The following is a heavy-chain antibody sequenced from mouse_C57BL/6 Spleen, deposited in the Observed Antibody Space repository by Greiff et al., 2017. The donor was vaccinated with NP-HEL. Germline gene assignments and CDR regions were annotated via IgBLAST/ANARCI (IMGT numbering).Heavy chain of an antibody. D-gene: IGHD1-1*01. Sequence: QVQLQQPGAELVKPGASVKMSCKASGYTFTGYWITWVKQRPGQGLEWIGDIYPGSGSTNYNEKFKSKATLTVDTSSSTAYMQLSSLTSEDSAVYYCARGDFYDGHFDYWGQGTTLTVSS. V-gene: IGHV1-55*01. CDR2: IYPGSGST. J-gene: IGHJ2*01. CDR3: ARGDFYDGHFDY. CDR1: GYTFTGYW.